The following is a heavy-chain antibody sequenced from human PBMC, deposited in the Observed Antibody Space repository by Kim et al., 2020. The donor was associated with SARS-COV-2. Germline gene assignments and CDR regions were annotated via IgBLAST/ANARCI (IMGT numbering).Heavy chain of an antibody. CDR3: AKHLPNSMTFDY. Sequence: VGGRLATSKERSKNKLYLQMNSLRAEDTAVYYCAKHLPNSMTFDYWGQGALVTVSS. V-gene: IGHV3-23*01. D-gene: IGHD3-22*01. J-gene: IGHJ4*02.